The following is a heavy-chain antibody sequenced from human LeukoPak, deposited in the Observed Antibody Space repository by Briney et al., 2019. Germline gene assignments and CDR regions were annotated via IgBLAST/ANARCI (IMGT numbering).Heavy chain of an antibody. V-gene: IGHV4/OR15-8*02. CDR1: GGSISSTNW. CDR2: ANVLGNT. CDR3: AREGGPFRPLDY. Sequence: SETLSLTCGVSGGSISSTNWWTWVRQPPGKGLEWIGEANVLGNTNYNPSLESRVTISIDKSENHVSLKLTSVTAADTAVYYCAREGGPFRPLDYSGQGTLVTVSS. D-gene: IGHD2/OR15-2a*01. J-gene: IGHJ4*02.